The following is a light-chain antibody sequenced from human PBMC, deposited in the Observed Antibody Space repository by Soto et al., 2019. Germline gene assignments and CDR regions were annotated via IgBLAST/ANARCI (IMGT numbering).Light chain of an antibody. CDR2: GVS. J-gene: IGKJ4*01. CDR1: QRVRSNY. Sequence: EIVLTQSPGTLSLSPGERATLSCWASQRVRSNYLAWYQQIPGQAPRLLIYGVSSRAAGIPDRFSGSGSGTDFTLTINRLAPEDFATYSWQQLNSYPPLTFGGGTKVEIK. CDR3: QQLNSYPPLT. V-gene: IGKV3-20*01.